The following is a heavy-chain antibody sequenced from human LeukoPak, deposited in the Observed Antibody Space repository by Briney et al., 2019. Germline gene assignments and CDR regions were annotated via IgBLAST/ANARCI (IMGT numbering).Heavy chain of an antibody. CDR2: IYSDNT. D-gene: IGHD3-22*01. Sequence: GGSLRLSCAASGFTVSSNYMSWVRQAPGKGLEWVSFIYSDNTHYSDSVKGRFTISRDNAKNSLYLQMNSLRAEDTAVYYCARVGYYDSSGYYDYWGQGTLVTVSS. CDR3: ARVGYYDSSGYYDY. CDR1: GFTVSSNY. V-gene: IGHV3-53*01. J-gene: IGHJ4*02.